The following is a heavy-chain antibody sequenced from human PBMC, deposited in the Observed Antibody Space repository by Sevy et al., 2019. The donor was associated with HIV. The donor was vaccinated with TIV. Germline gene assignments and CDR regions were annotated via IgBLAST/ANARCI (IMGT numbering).Heavy chain of an antibody. J-gene: IGHJ2*01. D-gene: IGHD1-26*01. CDR2: ISSSGNTI. Sequence: GGSLRLSCAASGFIFSDYYMSWIRQAPGKGLEWVSYISSSGNTIYYADSVKGRFTMSRDNAKNSLFMQINSLRAEDTAIYYCASGEVGATDWYFDLWGRGTLVTVSS. CDR3: ASGEVGATDWYFDL. CDR1: GFIFSDYY. V-gene: IGHV3-11*01.